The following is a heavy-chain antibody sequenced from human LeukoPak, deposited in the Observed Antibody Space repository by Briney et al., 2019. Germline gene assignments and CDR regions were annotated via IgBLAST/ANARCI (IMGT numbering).Heavy chain of an antibody. CDR1: GGSISSYY. V-gene: IGHV4-59*01. CDR2: IYYSGST. CDR3: ARASGAYCSGGSCYLGFDY. Sequence: SXXLSLTCTVSGGSISSYYWSWIRQPPGKGLEWIGYIYYSGSTNYNPSLKSRVTISVDTSKNQFSLKLSSVTAADTAVYYCARASGAYCSGGSCYLGFDYWGQGTLVTVSS. J-gene: IGHJ4*02. D-gene: IGHD2-15*01.